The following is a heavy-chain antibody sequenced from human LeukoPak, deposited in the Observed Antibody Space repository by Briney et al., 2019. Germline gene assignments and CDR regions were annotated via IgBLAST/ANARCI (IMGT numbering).Heavy chain of an antibody. CDR3: ARILNSGSYSHYMDV. V-gene: IGHV1-2*02. CDR2: INPNSGGT. CDR1: GYTFTGYY. Sequence: ASVKVSCKASGYTFTGYYMHWVRQAPGQGLEWMGWINPNSGGTNYAQKFQGRVTMTRDTSISTAYMELSRLRSDDTAVYYCARILNSGSYSHYMDVWGKGTTVTVSS. D-gene: IGHD1-26*01. J-gene: IGHJ6*03.